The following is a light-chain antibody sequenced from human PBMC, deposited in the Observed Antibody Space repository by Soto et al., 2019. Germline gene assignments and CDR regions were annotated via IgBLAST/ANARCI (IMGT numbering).Light chain of an antibody. CDR1: QSVSTN. CDR2: DVS. V-gene: IGKV3-15*01. J-gene: IGKJ1*01. Sequence: EIVMTQSPATLSVSPGERATLSCRASQSVSTNLAWYQQKPGQAPRLLIYDVSTRVTGIPARFSGSGSGTEFTLTISSLQSEDFAVYFCHQYNNWPLTWTFGQGTKVEI. CDR3: HQYNNWPLTWT.